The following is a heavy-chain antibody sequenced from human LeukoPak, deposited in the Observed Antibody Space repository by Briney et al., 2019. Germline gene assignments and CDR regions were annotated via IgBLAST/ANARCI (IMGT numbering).Heavy chain of an antibody. CDR3: AKRDNNDRYSGLHVFDI. J-gene: IGHJ3*02. CDR2: ISSSGDTK. CDR1: GFTFSSYS. D-gene: IGHD3-16*02. Sequence: PAGTLRLSCAASGFTFSSYSMTGVGQAPGKAPEWISRISSSGDTKYYADSVKGRFTISRDNSKNKLDLQMNSLRAEDTAVYYCAKRDNNDRYSGLHVFDIWGQGTVVTV. V-gene: IGHV3-23*01.